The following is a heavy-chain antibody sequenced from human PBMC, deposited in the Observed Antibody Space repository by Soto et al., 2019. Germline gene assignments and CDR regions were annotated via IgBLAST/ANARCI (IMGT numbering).Heavy chain of an antibody. CDR3: ARDRAVAGKQGGPTWSAP. CDR2: IIPILGIA. V-gene: IGHV1-69*08. Sequence: QVQLVQSGAEVKKPGSSVKVSCKASGGTFSSYTISWVRQAPGQGLEWMGRIIPILGIANYAQKFQGRVTITAEKSPNTANRELRGGRSGDTAVYYWARDRAVAGKQGGPTWSAPWGQETLVTVSS. J-gene: IGHJ5*02. D-gene: IGHD6-19*01. CDR1: GGTFSSYT.